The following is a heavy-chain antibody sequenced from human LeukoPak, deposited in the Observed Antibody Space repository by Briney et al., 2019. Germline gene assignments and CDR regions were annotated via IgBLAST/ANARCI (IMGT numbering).Heavy chain of an antibody. D-gene: IGHD3-10*01. J-gene: IGHJ4*02. CDR3: ARESLWFGGLFDY. CDR2: INHSGST. Sequence: SETLSLTCAVYGGSFSGYYWSWIRQPPGKGLEWIGEINHSGSTNYNPSLKSRVTISVDTSKNQFSLKLSSVTAADTAVYYCARESLWFGGLFDYWGQGTLVTVSS. CDR1: GGSFSGYY. V-gene: IGHV4-34*01.